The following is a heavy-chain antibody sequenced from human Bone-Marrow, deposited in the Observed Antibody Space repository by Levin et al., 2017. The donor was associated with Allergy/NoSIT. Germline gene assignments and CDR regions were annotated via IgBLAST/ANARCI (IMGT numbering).Heavy chain of an antibody. CDR1: GGSISSYY. CDR3: ARAGTEGDFDY. Sequence: PSETLSLTCTVSGGSISSYYWSWIRQPPGKGLEWIGYIYYSGSTNYNPSLKSRVTISVDTSKNQFSLKLSSVTAADTAVYYCARAGTEGDFDYWGQGTLVTVSS. J-gene: IGHJ4*02. V-gene: IGHV4-59*01. CDR2: IYYSGST. D-gene: IGHD1-26*01.